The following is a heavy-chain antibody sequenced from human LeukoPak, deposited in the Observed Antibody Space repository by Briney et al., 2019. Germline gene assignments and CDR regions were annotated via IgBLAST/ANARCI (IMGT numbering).Heavy chain of an antibody. V-gene: IGHV4-59*08. CDR3: ARQSALYSHGLDV. Sequence: PSETLSLTCTVSGASINTYSRGWIRQPPGKGLEWIGYIFYTGSTFYHPSLESRLSISRDTSTNRVSLNLSLVTAADTAVYYCARQSALYSHGLDVWGQGTTVTVSS. CDR2: IFYTGST. CDR1: GASINTYS. J-gene: IGHJ6*02.